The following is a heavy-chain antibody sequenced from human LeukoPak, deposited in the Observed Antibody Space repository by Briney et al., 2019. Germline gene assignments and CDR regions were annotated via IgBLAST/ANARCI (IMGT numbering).Heavy chain of an antibody. CDR3: ARGRGTSSMHPRSSRLDY. V-gene: IGHV3-74*01. CDR1: GFIFTDYW. CDR2: IDSDGSST. D-gene: IGHD3-16*01. J-gene: IGHJ4*02. Sequence: GGSLRLSCAAPGFIFTDYWMHWVRQAPGKELVWVSRIDSDGSSTSYADSVKGRFTISRDNAKNTLSLQMNSLRAEDTAVYYCARGRGTSSMHPRSSRLDYWGQGTLVTVSS.